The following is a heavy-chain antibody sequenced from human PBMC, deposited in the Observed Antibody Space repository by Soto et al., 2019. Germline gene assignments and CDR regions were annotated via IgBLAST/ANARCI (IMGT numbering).Heavy chain of an antibody. J-gene: IGHJ4*02. Sequence: EVQLVESGGGLAQPGGSLRLSCAASGFTFSDHYMDWVRQAPGKGLEWVGRIRKRINSYTTEYAESVKGRFTISRDDSKSSLYLQMNSLTTDDTAVYYCARVMVVAGHYYFDYWGQGNLVTVSS. D-gene: IGHD6-19*01. CDR3: ARVMVVAGHYYFDY. CDR1: GFTFSDHY. CDR2: IRKRINSYTT. V-gene: IGHV3-72*01.